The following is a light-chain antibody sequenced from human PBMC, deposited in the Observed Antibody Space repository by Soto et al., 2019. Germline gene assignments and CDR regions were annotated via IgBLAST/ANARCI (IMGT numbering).Light chain of an antibody. CDR2: GAS. Sequence: EIVLTQSPGTLSLSPGERATLSCRASQSVSSSYLAWYQQKPGQAPRLLIYGASSRATGIPDRFSGSGSGTDFTLTISTMEPEDFAVYYCQQYVSSPSITVGQGPRMEIK. J-gene: IGKJ5*01. CDR1: QSVSSSY. CDR3: QQYVSSPSIT. V-gene: IGKV3-20*01.